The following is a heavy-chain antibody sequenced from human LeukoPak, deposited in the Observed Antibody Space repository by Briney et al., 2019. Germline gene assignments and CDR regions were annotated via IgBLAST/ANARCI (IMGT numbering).Heavy chain of an antibody. V-gene: IGHV4-59*01. Sequence: SETLSLTCTVSGGSISHYYWTWIRQAPGKGLEWIGYIYYSGSTNYYPSLKSRVTISVDTSKNQFSLKLSSVTAADTAVYYCARGTYCSRTRCYAPDALDIWGQGTMVTVSS. CDR3: ARGTYCSRTRCYAPDALDI. CDR2: IYYSGST. CDR1: GGSISHYY. D-gene: IGHD2-2*01. J-gene: IGHJ3*02.